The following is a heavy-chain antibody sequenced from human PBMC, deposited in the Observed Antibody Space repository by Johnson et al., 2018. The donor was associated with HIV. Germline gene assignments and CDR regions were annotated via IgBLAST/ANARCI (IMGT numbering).Heavy chain of an antibody. V-gene: IGHV3-23*04. Sequence: VQLVESGGSVVRPGGSLRLSCAASGFTFSSYAMSWVRQAPGKGLEWGSAISGSGGSTYYADSVKGRFTISIDNSKNTLYLQMNSLRAEDTALYYCARAGWGWLDAFDIWGHGTMVTVSS. CDR1: GFTFSSYA. D-gene: IGHD6-19*01. CDR2: ISGSGGST. J-gene: IGHJ3*02. CDR3: ARAGWGWLDAFDI.